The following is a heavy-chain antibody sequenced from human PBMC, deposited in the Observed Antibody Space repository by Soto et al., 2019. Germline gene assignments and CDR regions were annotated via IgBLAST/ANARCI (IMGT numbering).Heavy chain of an antibody. J-gene: IGHJ6*03. CDR3: ARGGTMVRGAQPRYYYYYMDV. D-gene: IGHD3-10*01. CDR2: IIPILGIA. V-gene: IGHV1-69*02. CDR1: GVGFRSYT. Sequence: KACGVGFRSYTISWPRQAHGQGLEWMGRIIPILGIANYAQKFQGRVTITADKSTSTAYMELSSLRSEDTAVYYCARGGTMVRGAQPRYYYYYMDVRGKGTTVTVSS.